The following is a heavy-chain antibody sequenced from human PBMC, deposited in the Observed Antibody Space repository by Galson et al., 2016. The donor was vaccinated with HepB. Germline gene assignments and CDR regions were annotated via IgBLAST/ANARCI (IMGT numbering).Heavy chain of an antibody. Sequence: SETLSLTCTVSGGSIRSSTHYWAWVRQSPGRGLEWVGSSFHSGSAYYNPSLKSRVFISVDTSRSQFSLSLTSVTAADTAIYYCVRLGTAAAVANRRGSVYWGQGTRVTVSS. J-gene: IGHJ4*02. V-gene: IGHV4-39*01. CDR1: GGSIRSSTHY. D-gene: IGHD6-13*01. CDR2: SFHSGSA. CDR3: VRLGTAAAVANRRGSVY.